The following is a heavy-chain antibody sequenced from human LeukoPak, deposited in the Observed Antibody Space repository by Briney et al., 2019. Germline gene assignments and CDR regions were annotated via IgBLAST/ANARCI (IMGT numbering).Heavy chain of an antibody. J-gene: IGHJ6*02. CDR2: ISGSGGST. Sequence: GESLKISCAASGFTFSSYAMSWVRQAPGKGLEWVSAISGSGGSTYYADSVKGRFTISRDNSKNTLYLQMNSLRAEDTAVYYCAKSIAAAVDYYYYGMDVWGQGTTVTVSS. V-gene: IGHV3-23*01. D-gene: IGHD6-13*01. CDR1: GFTFSSYA. CDR3: AKSIAAAVDYYYYGMDV.